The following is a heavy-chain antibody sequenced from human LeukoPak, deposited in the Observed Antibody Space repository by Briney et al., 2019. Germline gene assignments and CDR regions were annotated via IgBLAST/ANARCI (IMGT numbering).Heavy chain of an antibody. CDR2: IYSGGTT. Sequence: RGSLRLSCAASGFTVSRNYMNWVRQAPGKGLEWVSVIYSGGTTYYADSEKGRFTISRDNSKNMLYLQMNSLRAEDTAVYYCATTYDILTAYYTFYYWGQGTLDTVSS. CDR3: ATTYDILTAYYTFYY. CDR1: GFTVSRNY. D-gene: IGHD3-9*01. J-gene: IGHJ4*02. V-gene: IGHV3-53*01.